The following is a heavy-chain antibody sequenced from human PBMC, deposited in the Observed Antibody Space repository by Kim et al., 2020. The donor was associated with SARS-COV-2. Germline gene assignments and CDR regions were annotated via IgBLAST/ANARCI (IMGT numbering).Heavy chain of an antibody. CDR3: ARESYYYDSSGPSN. CDR1: GYTFTSYG. Sequence: ASVKVSCKASGYTFTSYGISWVRQAPGQGLEWMGWISAYNGNTNYAQKLQGRVTMTTDTSTSTAYMELRSLRSDDTAVYYCARESYYYDSSGPSNWGQGTLVTVSS. D-gene: IGHD3-22*01. CDR2: ISAYNGNT. V-gene: IGHV1-18*01. J-gene: IGHJ4*02.